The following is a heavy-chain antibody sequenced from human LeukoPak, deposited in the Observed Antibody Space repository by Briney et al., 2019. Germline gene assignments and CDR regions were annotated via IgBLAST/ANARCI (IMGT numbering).Heavy chain of an antibody. CDR3: ARSGSPYGYYYYYYMDV. CDR1: GYTFTGYY. J-gene: IGHJ6*03. CDR2: INPNSGNT. V-gene: IGHV1-8*02. Sequence: ASVKVSCKASGYTFTGYYMHWVRQAPGQGLEWMGWINPNSGNTGYAQKFQGRVTMTRNTSISTAYMELSSLRSEDTAVYYCARSGSPYGYYYYYYMDVWGKGTTVTISS. D-gene: IGHD3-10*01.